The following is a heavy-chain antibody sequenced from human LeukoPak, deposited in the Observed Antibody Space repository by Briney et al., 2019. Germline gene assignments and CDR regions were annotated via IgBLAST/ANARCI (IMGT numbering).Heavy chain of an antibody. CDR2: ISQNSGI. D-gene: IGHD5-18*01. CDR1: GFSFTIYA. V-gene: IGHV3-23*01. Sequence: PGGSLRLSCAASGFSFTIYAMSWVRQAPGKGLEWVASISQNSGIYYADSVKGRFIISRDNSKSTMSLQMNSLRAEDTATYYCARRQVGYTFGSPDCWGQGTLVTVSS. J-gene: IGHJ4*02. CDR3: ARRQVGYTFGSPDC.